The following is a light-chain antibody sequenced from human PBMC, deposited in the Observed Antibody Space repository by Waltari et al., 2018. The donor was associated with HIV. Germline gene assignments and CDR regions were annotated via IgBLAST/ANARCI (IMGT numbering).Light chain of an antibody. CDR2: AVC. CDR3: SSLTVSGTLV. V-gene: IGLV2-14*01. CDR1: RSDVGVYDL. Sequence: QSALTQPASVSGSPGQSITLSCTGPRSDVGVYDLVYWYRQQPGKAPQLLLYAVCNRPSGISFRFFGFTSARQTAALTISGLQAEDEGDYYCSSLTVSGTLVFGGGTKLTVL. J-gene: IGLJ3*02.